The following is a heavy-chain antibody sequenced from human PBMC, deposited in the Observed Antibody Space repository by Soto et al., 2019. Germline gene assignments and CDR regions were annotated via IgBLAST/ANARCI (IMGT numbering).Heavy chain of an antibody. V-gene: IGHV3-48*01. CDR2: ISSSSSTI. CDR3: ARAFVTGTPGADAFDI. CDR1: GFTFSSYS. J-gene: IGHJ3*02. D-gene: IGHD1-1*01. Sequence: GGSLRLSCAASGFTFSSYSMNWVRQAPGKGLEWVSYISSSSSTIYYADSVKGRFTISRDNAKNSLYLQMNSLRAEDTAVYYCARAFVTGTPGADAFDIWGQGTMVTVSS.